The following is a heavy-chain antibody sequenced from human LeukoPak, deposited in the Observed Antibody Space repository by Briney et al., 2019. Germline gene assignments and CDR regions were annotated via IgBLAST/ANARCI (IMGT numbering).Heavy chain of an antibody. Sequence: GGSLRLSCAASGFTFSSYWMSWVRQAPGKGLEWVANIEQDGSEKYYVDSVKGRFTISRDNAKNSLYLQMNSLRAEDTAVYYCARDGIFGPYYFDYWGQGTLVTVSS. CDR1: GFTFSSYW. D-gene: IGHD2-15*01. J-gene: IGHJ4*02. V-gene: IGHV3-7*01. CDR2: IEQDGSEK. CDR3: ARDGIFGPYYFDY.